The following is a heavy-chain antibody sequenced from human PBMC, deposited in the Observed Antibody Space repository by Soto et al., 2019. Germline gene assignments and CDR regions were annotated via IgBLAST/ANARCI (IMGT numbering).Heavy chain of an antibody. J-gene: IGHJ4*02. CDR2: FYYSGST. CDR3: ARHFSVDYFDY. V-gene: IGHV4-59*08. Sequence: PSEILSLTCTVSGGSISSYYWSWIRQPPGKGLEWIGYFYYSGSTNYNPSLKSRVTISVDKSKNQFSLKLSSVTAADTAVYYCARHFSVDYFDYWGQGALVTVSS. CDR1: GGSISSYY.